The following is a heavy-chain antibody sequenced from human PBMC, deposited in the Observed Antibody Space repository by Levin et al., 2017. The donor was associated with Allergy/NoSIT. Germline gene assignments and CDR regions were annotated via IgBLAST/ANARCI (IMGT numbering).Heavy chain of an antibody. CDR3: ARGRGPLRSGRNLPSYYYYYMDV. V-gene: IGHV4-34*01. Sequence: SETLSLTCAVYGGSFSGYYWSWIRQPPGKGLEWIGEINHSGSTNYNPSLKSRVTISVDTSKNQFSLKLSSVTAADTAVYYCARGRGPLRSGRNLPSYYYYYMDVWGKGTTVTVSS. CDR1: GGSFSGYY. D-gene: IGHD6-19*01. J-gene: IGHJ6*03. CDR2: INHSGST.